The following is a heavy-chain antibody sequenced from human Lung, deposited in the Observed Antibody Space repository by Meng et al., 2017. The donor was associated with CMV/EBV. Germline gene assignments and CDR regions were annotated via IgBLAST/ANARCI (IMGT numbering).Heavy chain of an antibody. CDR3: VRSVGYSNPHTPLYYYYGMDV. CDR2: INHSGST. V-gene: IGHV4-34*01. CDR1: GGSFSGYY. Sequence: GSLRLXXAVYGGSFSGYYWSWIRQAPGKGLEWMGEINHSGSTNYNLSLKSRVTISVDTSKNQFFQKLSSVTAAETAVYCCVRSVGYSNPHTPLYYYYGMDVWGQGXTVTVSS. D-gene: IGHD5-18*01. J-gene: IGHJ6*02.